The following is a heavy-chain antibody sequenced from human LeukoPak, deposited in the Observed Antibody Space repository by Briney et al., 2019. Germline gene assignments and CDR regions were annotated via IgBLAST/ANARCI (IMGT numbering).Heavy chain of an antibody. J-gene: IGHJ5*02. CDR2: TYYRSKWYN. CDR1: GDSVSSNSAA. V-gene: IGHV6-1*01. D-gene: IGHD3-22*01. Sequence: SQTLSLTCAISGDSVSSNSAAWNWIRQSPSRGLEWLGRTYYRSKWYNDYAVSVKSRITINPDTSKNQFSLQLNSVTPEDTAVYYCAREQYSMIVVVISNWFDPWGQGTLVTVSS. CDR3: AREQYSMIVVVISNWFDP.